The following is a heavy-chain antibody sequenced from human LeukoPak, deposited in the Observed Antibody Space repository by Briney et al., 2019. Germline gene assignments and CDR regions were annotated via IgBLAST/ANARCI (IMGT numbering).Heavy chain of an antibody. CDR2: ISYDGSNK. J-gene: IGHJ4*02. Sequence: QPGRSLRLSCAASGFTFSSYAMHWVRQAPGKGLEWVAVISYDGSNKYYADSVKGRFTISRDNSKNTLYLQVNSLRAEDTAVYYCARADGYYDSSGYYAVFDYWGQGTLVTVSS. D-gene: IGHD3-22*01. CDR1: GFTFSSYA. CDR3: ARADGYYDSSGYYAVFDY. V-gene: IGHV3-30-3*01.